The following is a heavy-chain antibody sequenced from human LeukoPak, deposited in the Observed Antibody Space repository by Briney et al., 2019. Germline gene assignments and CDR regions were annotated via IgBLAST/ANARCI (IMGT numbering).Heavy chain of an antibody. CDR1: GFTFSIYE. CDR2: IDTSGTTT. CDR3: ARQADTAMLIWSFTDY. D-gene: IGHD5-18*01. Sequence: HSGGSLRLSCAAYGFTFSIYEMNWVRQAPGKGLEWISYIDTSGTTTYYADSVRGRFTVSRDNTKNSLYLQMNSLRAEDTALYYCARQADTAMLIWSFTDYWGQGTLVTVSS. J-gene: IGHJ4*02. V-gene: IGHV3-48*03.